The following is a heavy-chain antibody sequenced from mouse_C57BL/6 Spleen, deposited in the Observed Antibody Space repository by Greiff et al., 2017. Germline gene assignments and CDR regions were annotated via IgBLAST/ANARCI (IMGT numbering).Heavy chain of an antibody. CDR3: ARPPGRGYWYFDV. D-gene: IGHD3-3*01. CDR2: LDPSDSYT. Sequence: QVQLQQPGAELVMPGASVKLSCKASGYTFTSYWMHWVKQRPGQGLEWIGELDPSDSYTNYNQKFKGKSTLTVDKSSSTAYMQLSSLTSEDSAVYYCARPPGRGYWYFDVWGTGTTVTVAS. J-gene: IGHJ1*03. CDR1: GYTFTSYW. V-gene: IGHV1-69*01.